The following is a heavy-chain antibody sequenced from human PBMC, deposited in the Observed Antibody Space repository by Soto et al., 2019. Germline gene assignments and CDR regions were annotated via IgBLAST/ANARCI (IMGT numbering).Heavy chain of an antibody. D-gene: IGHD6-19*01. J-gene: IGHJ4*02. CDR1: GFTFSSYV. V-gene: IGHV3-23*01. CDR3: AKEPGIAVADTADY. Sequence: EVQLLESGGGLVQPGGSLRLSCAASGFTFSSYVMSWVRKAPGKGLEWVSAISGSGGSTYYADSVKGRFTISRDNSKNTLYLQMNSLRAEDAAVYYCAKEPGIAVADTADYWGQKTLITVSS. CDR2: ISGSGGST.